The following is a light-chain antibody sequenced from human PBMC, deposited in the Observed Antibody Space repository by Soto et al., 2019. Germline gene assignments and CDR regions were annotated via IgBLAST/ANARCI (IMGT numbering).Light chain of an antibody. J-gene: IGLJ2*01. V-gene: IGLV4-69*01. CDR3: QTWGTGIQV. CDR2: LNSDGSH. CDR1: SGHSSYD. Sequence: QPVLTQSPSASASLGASVKLTCTLSSGHSSYDIAWHQQRPEKGPRYLMKLNSDGSHSKGDGIPDRFSGSSSGAERYLTISSLQSEDEADYYCQTWGTGIQVFGGGTKVTVL.